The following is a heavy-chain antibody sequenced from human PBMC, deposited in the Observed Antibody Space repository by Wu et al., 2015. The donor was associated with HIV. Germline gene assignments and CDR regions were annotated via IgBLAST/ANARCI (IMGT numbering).Heavy chain of an antibody. J-gene: IGHJ3*01. V-gene: IGHV1-18*01. D-gene: IGHD1-26*01. Sequence: QVQLVQSGAEVKKPGASVKVSCKTSGYDFIRYGIHWVRQAPGQGLEWMGWISAHNGHTDYVQTVQGRVTLTTDTSTTTAYMELRSLRSDDTAVYYCARSSYYARGXDTYDFWSLRDNWSTVSS. CDR2: ISAHNGHT. CDR1: GYDFIRYG. CDR3: ARSSYYARGXDTYDF.